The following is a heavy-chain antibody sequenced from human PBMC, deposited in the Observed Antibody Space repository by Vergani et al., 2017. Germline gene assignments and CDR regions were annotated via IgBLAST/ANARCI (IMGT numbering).Heavy chain of an antibody. CDR2: INPNSGGT. CDR3: AGVGDYDFWSGYYLTWFDP. D-gene: IGHD3-3*01. J-gene: IGHJ5*02. Sequence: QVQLVQSGAEVKKPGASVKVSCKASGYTFTGYYMHWVRQAPGQGLEWMGRINPNSGGTNYAQKLQGRVTMTRDTSISTAYMELSRLRSDDTAVYYCAGVGDYDFWSGYYLTWFDPWGQGTLVTVSS. CDR1: GYTFTGYY. V-gene: IGHV1-2*06.